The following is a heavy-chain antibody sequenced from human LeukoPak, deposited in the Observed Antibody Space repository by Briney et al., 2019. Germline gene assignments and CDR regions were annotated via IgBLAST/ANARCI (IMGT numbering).Heavy chain of an antibody. J-gene: IGHJ4*02. D-gene: IGHD5-18*01. CDR2: ISSSSYI. Sequence: GGSLRLSCAASGFTFSSYSMNWVRQAPGKGLEWVSSISSSSYIYYADSVKGRFTISRDNAKNSLYLQMNSLRAEDTAVYYCARSAVGTAMADYWGQGTLVTVSS. CDR3: ARSAVGTAMADY. V-gene: IGHV3-21*01. CDR1: GFTFSSYS.